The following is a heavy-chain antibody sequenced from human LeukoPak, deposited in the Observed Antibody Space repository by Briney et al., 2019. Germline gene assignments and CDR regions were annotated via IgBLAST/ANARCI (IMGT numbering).Heavy chain of an antibody. J-gene: IGHJ3*01. CDR2: FDPEDGET. CDR3: VRSSPSHCTSVSCSRTYDF. D-gene: IGHD2-2*01. V-gene: IGHV1-24*01. CDR1: GYTLTELS. Sequence: ASVKVSCKVSGYTLTELSMHWVRQAPGKGLEWMGGFDPEDGETIYARKFQGRVTMTEDTSTDTAYMELSSLRSDDTAVFYCVRSSPSHCTSVSCSRTYDFWGQGTMVTVSS.